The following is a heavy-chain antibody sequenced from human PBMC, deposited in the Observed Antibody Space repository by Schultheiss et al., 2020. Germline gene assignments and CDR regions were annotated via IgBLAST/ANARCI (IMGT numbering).Heavy chain of an antibody. D-gene: IGHD2-15*01. CDR2: IWYDGSNK. Sequence: GGSLRLSCAASGFTFSSYAMHWVRQAPGKGLEWVAVIWYDGSNKYYADSVKGRFTISRDNSKNTLYLQMNSLKTEDTAVYYCTTEGVVVVADAFDIWGQGTMVTVSS. CDR3: TTEGVVVVADAFDI. J-gene: IGHJ3*02. CDR1: GFTFSSYA. V-gene: IGHV3-33*08.